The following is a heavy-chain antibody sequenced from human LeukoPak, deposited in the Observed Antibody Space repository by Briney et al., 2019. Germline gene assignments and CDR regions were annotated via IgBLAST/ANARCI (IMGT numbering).Heavy chain of an antibody. CDR1: GFTFSTYG. J-gene: IGHJ4*02. V-gene: IGHV3-30*18. CDR3: AKDLSDWRSYHLPAY. D-gene: IGHD3-16*02. Sequence: GGSLRLSCAASGFTFSTYGMHWVRQVPGKGLDWVAVISHDGSHQNYADSVKGRFTISRDNSKQTLYLQMNSLRAEDTAVYYCAKDLSDWRSYHLPAYWGQGALVTVSS. CDR2: ISHDGSHQ.